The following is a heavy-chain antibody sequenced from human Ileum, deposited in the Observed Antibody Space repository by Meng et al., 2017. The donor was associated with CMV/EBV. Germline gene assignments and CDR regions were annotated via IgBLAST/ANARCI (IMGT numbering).Heavy chain of an antibody. J-gene: IGHJ6*01. Sequence: GGSLRLSCAGVGFNFRKYAMYWVRQAPGKGLEWVAVIWYDGSNKYYAESVKGRFTISRDSPKNTMYLQMSSLRADDTAVYYCTKARLEYGSNVYVGGKDVWGQGTTVTVYS. V-gene: IGHV3-33*07. CDR1: GFNFRKYA. CDR3: TKARLEYGSNVYVGGKDV. D-gene: IGHD4-23*01. CDR2: IWYDGSNK.